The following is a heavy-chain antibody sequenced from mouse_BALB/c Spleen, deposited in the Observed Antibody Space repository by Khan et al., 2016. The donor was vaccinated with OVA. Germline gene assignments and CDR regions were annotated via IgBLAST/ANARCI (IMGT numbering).Heavy chain of an antibody. D-gene: IGHD3-1*01. V-gene: IGHV1-4*01. J-gene: IGHJ2*01. Sequence: QVQLQQSGAELVKPGASVKMSCKASGYTFTSYTMHWVKQRPGQGLEWIGYINPSSGYTKYNQKFKDKATLHADKSSSTAYMQLSSLTSEDSAVYYCARKSTRASYWGQGTTLTVSS. CDR1: GYTFTSYT. CDR3: ARKSTRASY. CDR2: INPSSGYT.